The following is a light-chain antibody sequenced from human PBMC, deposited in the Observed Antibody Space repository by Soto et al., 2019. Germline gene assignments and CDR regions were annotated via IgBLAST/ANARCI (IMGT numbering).Light chain of an antibody. V-gene: IGKV3-20*01. CDR2: GAS. Sequence: EIVVAQSPGTLSLSPGDTATLSCTASQSVPARYVAWYQQRPGQVPRLLIFGASHRAPGIPDRFSGSGSGTDFTLTISRLEPEDFAVYYCQQYGSLPTFGQGTHLEIK. CDR1: QSVPARY. J-gene: IGKJ2*01. CDR3: QQYGSLPT.